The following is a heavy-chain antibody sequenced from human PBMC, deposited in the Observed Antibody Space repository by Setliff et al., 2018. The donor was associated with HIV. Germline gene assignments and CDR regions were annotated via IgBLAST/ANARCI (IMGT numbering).Heavy chain of an antibody. Sequence: SVKVSCKASGGTFSRYPISWVRQAPGQGLEWMGGIIPFLGIANNAQKFQGRLTITADKSTSTAYMELSSLRSEDTAVYYCARNRVPDSDYYYMDVWSKGTTVTVSS. CDR1: GGTFSRYP. V-gene: IGHV1-69*10. CDR3: ARNRVPDSDYYYMDV. D-gene: IGHD3-22*01. J-gene: IGHJ6*03. CDR2: IIPFLGIA.